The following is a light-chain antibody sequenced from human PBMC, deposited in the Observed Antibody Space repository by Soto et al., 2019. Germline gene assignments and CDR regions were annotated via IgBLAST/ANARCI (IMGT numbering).Light chain of an antibody. CDR1: QSVNNN. V-gene: IGKV3-15*01. CDR2: GAS. CDR3: QQYNNWPLT. Sequence: EIVMTQSPAPLSVSPGERATLSCRASQSVNNNLAWYQQKPGQAPRLLIYGASARATAIPARFSGSGSGIEFTLTISSLQSEDFAVYYCQQYNNWPLTFGGGTKVEIK. J-gene: IGKJ4*01.